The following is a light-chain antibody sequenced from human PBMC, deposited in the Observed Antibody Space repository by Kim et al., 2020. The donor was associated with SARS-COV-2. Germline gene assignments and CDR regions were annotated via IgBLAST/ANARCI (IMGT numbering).Light chain of an antibody. V-gene: IGKV3-15*01. J-gene: IGKJ1*01. Sequence: LSQGERAPLACRASQSVSSDLAWYQQRPGQVPRVLIDDVSTRVTGVPARFSGSGSGTEFTLTISSLQSEDFAVYYCQQYNNWWTFGQGTKVEIK. CDR2: DVS. CDR1: QSVSSD. CDR3: QQYNNWWT.